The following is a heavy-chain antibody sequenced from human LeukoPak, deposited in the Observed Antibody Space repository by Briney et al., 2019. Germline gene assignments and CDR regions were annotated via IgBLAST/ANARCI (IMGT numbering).Heavy chain of an antibody. CDR1: GYTFTGYY. Sequence: ASVKVSCKASGYTFTGYYMHWVRQAPGQGLEWMGWINPNSGGTNYAQKFQGRVTMTRDTSISTAYMELSRLRSADTAVYYCAREAGSSGYYIHDYWGQGTLVTVSS. D-gene: IGHD3-22*01. CDR3: AREAGSSGYYIHDY. CDR2: INPNSGGT. V-gene: IGHV1-2*02. J-gene: IGHJ4*02.